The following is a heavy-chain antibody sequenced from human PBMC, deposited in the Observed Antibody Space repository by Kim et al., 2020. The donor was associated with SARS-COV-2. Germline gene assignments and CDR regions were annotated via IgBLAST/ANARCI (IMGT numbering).Heavy chain of an antibody. Sequence: LKSRVTMSVDTSKNQFSLKLSSVTAADTAVYYCARLPDIVVVPAWYFDLWGRGTLVTVSS. V-gene: IGHV4-59*10. CDR3: ARLPDIVVVPAWYFDL. D-gene: IGHD2-2*01. J-gene: IGHJ2*01.